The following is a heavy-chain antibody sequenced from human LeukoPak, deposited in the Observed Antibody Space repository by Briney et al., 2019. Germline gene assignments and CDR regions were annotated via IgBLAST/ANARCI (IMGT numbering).Heavy chain of an antibody. CDR2: ISYDGSNK. V-gene: IGHV3-30*18. Sequence: GRSLRLSCAASGFTFSSYGMRWVRQAPGKGLGWVAVISYDGSNKYYADSVKGRFTISRDNSKNTLYLQMNSLRAEDTAVYYCAKDYYDSSGYYYYGMDVWGQGTTVTVSS. D-gene: IGHD3-22*01. CDR1: GFTFSSYG. J-gene: IGHJ6*02. CDR3: AKDYYDSSGYYYYGMDV.